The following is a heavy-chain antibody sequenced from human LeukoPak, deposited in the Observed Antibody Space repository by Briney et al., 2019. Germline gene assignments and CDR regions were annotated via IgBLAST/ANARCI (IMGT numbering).Heavy chain of an antibody. V-gene: IGHV3-21*01. CDR2: ISSSSSYI. CDR3: ARVGYYYDSSGYFDY. Sequence: GGPLRLPCAASGFTFSSYSMNWLRQAPGKGLEGVSSISSSSSYIYYADSVKGRFTISRDNAKNSLYLQMNSLRAEDTAVYYCARVGYYYDSSGYFDYWGQGTLVTVSS. D-gene: IGHD3-22*01. J-gene: IGHJ4*02. CDR1: GFTFSSYS.